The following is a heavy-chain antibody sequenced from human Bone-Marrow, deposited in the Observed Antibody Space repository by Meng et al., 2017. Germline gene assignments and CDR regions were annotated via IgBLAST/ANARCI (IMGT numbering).Heavy chain of an antibody. J-gene: IGHJ3*02. V-gene: IGHV4-59*01. Sequence: ESLKISCTVSGGSISSYYWSWIRQPPGKGLEWIGYIYYSGSTNYNPSLKSRVTISVDTSKNQFSLKLSSVTAADTAVYYCARTPGVTNYYNDAFDIWGQGTMVTVSS. CDR1: GGSISSYY. CDR3: ARTPGVTNYYNDAFDI. CDR2: IYYSGST. D-gene: IGHD4-17*01.